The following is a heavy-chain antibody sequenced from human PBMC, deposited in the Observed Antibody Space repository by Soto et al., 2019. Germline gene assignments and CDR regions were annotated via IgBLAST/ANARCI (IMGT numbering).Heavy chain of an antibody. V-gene: IGHV3-66*01. J-gene: IGHJ4*02. Sequence: GGSLRLSCAASGFTVSSNYMSWVRQAPGKGLEWVSVIYSGGSTYYADSVKGRFTISRDNSKNTLYLQMNSLRAEDTAVYYCARDISSWYGLVGYWGQGTLVTVSS. CDR2: IYSGGST. CDR1: GFTVSSNY. D-gene: IGHD6-13*01. CDR3: ARDISSWYGLVGY.